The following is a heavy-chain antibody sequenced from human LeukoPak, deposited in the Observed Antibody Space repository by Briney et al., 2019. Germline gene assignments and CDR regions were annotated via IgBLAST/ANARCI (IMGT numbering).Heavy chain of an antibody. CDR2: INPNSGGT. CDR3: ARDLRGYCSSTSCPRLGYYYMDV. CDR1: GYTFTGYY. D-gene: IGHD2-2*01. Sequence: ASVKVSCKASGYTFTGYYMHWLRQAPGQGLEWMGWINPNSGGTNYAQKFQGRVTMTRDTSISTAYMELSRLRSDDTAVYYCARDLRGYCSSTSCPRLGYYYMDVWGKGTTVTVSS. J-gene: IGHJ6*03. V-gene: IGHV1-2*02.